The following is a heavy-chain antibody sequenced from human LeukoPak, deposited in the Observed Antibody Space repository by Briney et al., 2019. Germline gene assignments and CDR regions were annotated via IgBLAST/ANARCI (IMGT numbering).Heavy chain of an antibody. CDR1: GYTFTSYY. CDR2: INPSGGST. CDR3: ARVRTVAGTRYFQH. J-gene: IGHJ1*01. Sequence: ASVKVSCKASGYTFTSYYMHWVRQAPGQGLEWMGIINPSGGSTSYAQKFQGRVTMTRGTSISTAYMELSRLRYDDTAVYYCARVRTVAGTRYFQHWGQGTLVTVSS. V-gene: IGHV1-46*01. D-gene: IGHD6-19*01.